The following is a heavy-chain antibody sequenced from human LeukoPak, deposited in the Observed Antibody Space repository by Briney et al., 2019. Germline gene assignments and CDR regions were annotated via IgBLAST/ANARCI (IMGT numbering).Heavy chain of an antibody. CDR1: GGTFSSYA. CDR2: IIPVFGTT. D-gene: IGHD6-13*01. Sequence: SVKVSCKASGGTFSSYAISWVRQAPGQGLEWMGGIIPVFGTTFYSQTFQGRVTITADGYTNTAYMELSSLRSEDTAVYYCAREGIAAAGKGLGYWGQGTLVTVSS. V-gene: IGHV1-69*13. J-gene: IGHJ4*02. CDR3: AREGIAAAGKGLGY.